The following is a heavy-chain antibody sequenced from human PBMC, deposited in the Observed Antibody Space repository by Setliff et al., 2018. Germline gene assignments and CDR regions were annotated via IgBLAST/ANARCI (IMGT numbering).Heavy chain of an antibody. V-gene: IGHV3-74*01. J-gene: IGHJ4*02. CDR2: INGDGRST. Sequence: GGSLRLSCAASGFTFSNHWMHWVRQTPGKGLVWVSRINGDGRSTNYADSVKGRFTISRDNAKNTLYLQMNSLRAEDTAVYYCARTCSGSGCYAGLESWGQGTPVTVSS. CDR3: ARTCSGSGCYAGLES. D-gene: IGHD2-15*01. CDR1: GFTFSNHW.